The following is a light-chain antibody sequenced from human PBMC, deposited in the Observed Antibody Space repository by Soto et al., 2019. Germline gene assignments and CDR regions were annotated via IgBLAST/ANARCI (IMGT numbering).Light chain of an antibody. CDR1: QSISSW. Sequence: EIKVNQSLATVSAIVRAGVAITCLASQSISSWLAWYQQKPGKAPKLLIYKASSLESGVPSRFSGSGSGTEFTLTIISLQPDDFATYYCQQYNSHSSTFGQGTKVDIK. V-gene: IGKV1-5*03. J-gene: IGKJ1*01. CDR2: KAS. CDR3: QQYNSHSST.